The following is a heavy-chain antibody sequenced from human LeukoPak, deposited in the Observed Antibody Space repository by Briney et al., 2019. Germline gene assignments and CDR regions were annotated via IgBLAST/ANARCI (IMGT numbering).Heavy chain of an antibody. D-gene: IGHD3-10*01. V-gene: IGHV1-8*03. Sequence: GASVKVSCKASGCTFTSYDINWVRQATGQGLEWMGWMNPNSGNTGYAQKFQGRVTITRNTSISTAYMELSSLRSEDTAVYYCARNYYYGSDDAFDIWGQGTMVTVSS. CDR2: MNPNSGNT. CDR1: GCTFTSYD. J-gene: IGHJ3*02. CDR3: ARNYYYGSDDAFDI.